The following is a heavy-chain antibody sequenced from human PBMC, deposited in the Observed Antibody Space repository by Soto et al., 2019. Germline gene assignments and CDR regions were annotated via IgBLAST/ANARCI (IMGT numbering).Heavy chain of an antibody. CDR3: AKDTIFGVVKTYGMDV. CDR1: VFTFSSYA. J-gene: IGHJ6*02. Sequence: WRALRLSCSASVFTFSSYAMSWFRQAPGKGLEWVSAISGSGGSTYYADSVKGRFTISRDNSKNTLYLQMNSLRAEDTAVYYCAKDTIFGVVKTYGMDVWAKGPRSPSP. CDR2: ISGSGGST. V-gene: IGHV3-23*01. D-gene: IGHD3-3*01.